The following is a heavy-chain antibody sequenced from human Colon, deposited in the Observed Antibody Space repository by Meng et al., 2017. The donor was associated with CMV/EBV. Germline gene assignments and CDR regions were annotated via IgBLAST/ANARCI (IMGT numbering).Heavy chain of an antibody. CDR3: ATDHLWGMPN. D-gene: IGHD3-3*02. CDR2: IRFDGSQQ. J-gene: IGHJ4*02. Sequence: GPLVGVGGAVVQPGGSLRLACGTSVFIFSHYPMQWVRQSPGKGLEWVAHIRFDGSQQFYVQSVKGRFTVSRHDPKNTLYLQMNDLRPEDTGVYYCATDHLWGMPNWGRGTLVTVSS. V-gene: IGHV3-30*02. CDR1: VFIFSHYP.